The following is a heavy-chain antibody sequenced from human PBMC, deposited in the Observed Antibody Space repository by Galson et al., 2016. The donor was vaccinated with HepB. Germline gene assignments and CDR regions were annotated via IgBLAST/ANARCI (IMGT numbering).Heavy chain of an antibody. CDR3: ARAWRAGAAFDI. Sequence: SLRLSCAASGFTFSTYGLHWVRQAPGKGLEWVAVISDDGTTEYYADSVKGRFTISRDNSKNTLYLQMNSLRAEDTAVYYCARAWRAGAAFDIWGQGTVVTVSS. CDR2: ISDDGTTE. D-gene: IGHD6-19*01. J-gene: IGHJ3*02. CDR1: GFTFSTYG. V-gene: IGHV3-30*03.